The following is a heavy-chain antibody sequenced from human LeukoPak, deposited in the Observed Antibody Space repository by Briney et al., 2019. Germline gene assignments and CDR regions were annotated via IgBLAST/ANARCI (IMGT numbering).Heavy chain of an antibody. CDR3: ARSSGYTYGSDY. V-gene: IGHV4-59*08. D-gene: IGHD5-18*01. CDR2: IYFSGSI. CDR1: GVSISSYY. J-gene: IGHJ4*02. Sequence: SETLSLTCSVSGVSISSYYWSWIRQPPGRGLKWVGYIYFSGSINYNPSLKSRVTISADTSKNQLSLKLSSVTAADTAVYYCARSSGYTYGSDYWGQGTLVTVSS.